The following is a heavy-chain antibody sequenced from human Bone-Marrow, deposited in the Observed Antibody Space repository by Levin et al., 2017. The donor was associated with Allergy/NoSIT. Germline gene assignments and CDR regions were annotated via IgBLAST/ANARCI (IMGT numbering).Heavy chain of an antibody. CDR3: ARRGTASMVQGVLAWGTKPKDLAYWFDP. CDR2: INQSGTT. Sequence: SETLSLTCAVSGGSVSDYSWGWIRQSPGKGLEWIGEINQSGTTNYNPSLESRVFISIDMSQNHFSLNLNSVTAADTSIYFCARRGTASMVQGVLAWGTKPKDLAYWFDPWGQGTLVTVSA. J-gene: IGHJ5*02. V-gene: IGHV4-34*01. D-gene: IGHD3-10*01. CDR1: GGSVSDYS.